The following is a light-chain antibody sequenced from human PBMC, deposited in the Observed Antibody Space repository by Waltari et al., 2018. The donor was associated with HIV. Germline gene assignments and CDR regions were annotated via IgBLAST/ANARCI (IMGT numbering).Light chain of an antibody. CDR1: QTVSSAF. V-gene: IGKV3-20*01. CDR3: QQYGGSPRT. CDR2: GAS. Sequence: EIVLTQSPGTLSLSPGERATLPCRASQTVSSAFLAWYQQKPGQAPRLLIYGASSRVIGIPDRFNGTGSGTDFSLTISRLEPEDSAVYYCQQYGGSPRTFGQGAKVEIK. J-gene: IGKJ1*01.